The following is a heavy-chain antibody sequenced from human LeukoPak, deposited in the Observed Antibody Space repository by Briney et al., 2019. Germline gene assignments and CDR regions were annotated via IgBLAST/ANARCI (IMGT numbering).Heavy chain of an antibody. Sequence: VASVKVSCKASGYTFTSYGISWVRQAPGQGLEWMGWLSAYNGNTNYAQKLQGRVTMTTDTSTSTAYMELRSLRSDDTAVYYCARALRITIFGVVPDAFDIWGQGTMVTVSS. D-gene: IGHD3-3*01. CDR3: ARALRITIFGVVPDAFDI. CDR2: LSAYNGNT. CDR1: GYTFTSYG. V-gene: IGHV1-18*01. J-gene: IGHJ3*02.